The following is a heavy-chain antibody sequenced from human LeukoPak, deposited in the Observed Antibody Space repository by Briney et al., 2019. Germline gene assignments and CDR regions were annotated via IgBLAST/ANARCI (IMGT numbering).Heavy chain of an antibody. J-gene: IGHJ4*02. D-gene: IGHD2-15*01. CDR3: ARERRYCSGGSCPHFDY. Sequence: GGSLRLSCAASGFTFSSYSMNWVRQAPGKGLEWASYISSSSSTIYYADSVKGRFTISRDNAKNSLYLQMNSLRDEDTAVYYCARERRYCSGGSCPHFDYWGQGTLVTVSS. CDR1: GFTFSSYS. CDR2: ISSSSSTI. V-gene: IGHV3-48*02.